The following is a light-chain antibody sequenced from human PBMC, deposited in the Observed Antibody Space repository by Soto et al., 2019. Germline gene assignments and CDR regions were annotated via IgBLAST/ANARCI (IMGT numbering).Light chain of an antibody. CDR3: QQRSNWPVT. J-gene: IGKJ5*01. CDR1: QSVTTS. Sequence: EIVLTQSPATLSLSPGERATLSCRASQSVTTSLARYQHKPGQAPRVLIYGASNRATGIPARFSGSGSGTDFTLTITSLEPEDFAVYYCQQRSNWPVTFGQGTRLEI. V-gene: IGKV3-11*01. CDR2: GAS.